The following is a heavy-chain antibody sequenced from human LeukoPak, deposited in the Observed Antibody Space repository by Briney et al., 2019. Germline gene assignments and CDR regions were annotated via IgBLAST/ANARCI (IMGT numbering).Heavy chain of an antibody. CDR3: AKDIVRRYYDSSGYYYGFDY. CDR1: GFTFDDYA. V-gene: IGHV3-9*01. CDR2: ISWNSGSI. J-gene: IGHJ4*02. D-gene: IGHD3-22*01. Sequence: GRSLRLSCAASGFTFDDYAMHWVRQAPGKGLEWVSGISWNSGSIGYADSVKGRFTISRDNAKNSLYLQMNSLRAEDTALYYCAKDIVRRYYDSSGYYYGFDYWGQGTLVTVSS.